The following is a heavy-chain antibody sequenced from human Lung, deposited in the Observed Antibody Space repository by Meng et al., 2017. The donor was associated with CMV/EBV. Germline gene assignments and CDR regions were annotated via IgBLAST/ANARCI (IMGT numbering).Heavy chain of an antibody. CDR2: IYSGGIT. CDR1: GITVSSNY. CDR3: ARDRRGDSSGYVFGTGYFDL. Sequence: ESXKISXAASGITVSSNYMNWVRQAPGKGLEWVSVIYSGGITYYADSVKGRFTISRDNSKNTLYLQMNSLRAEDTAVYYCARDRRGDSSGYVFGTGYFDLWGHGTXVTVAS. J-gene: IGHJ2*01. V-gene: IGHV3-53*01. D-gene: IGHD3-22*01.